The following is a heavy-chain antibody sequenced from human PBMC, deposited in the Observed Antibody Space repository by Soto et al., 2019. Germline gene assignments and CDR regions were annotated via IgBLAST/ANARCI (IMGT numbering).Heavy chain of an antibody. Sequence: SETLSLTCTVSGASIRSSTYQWDWIRQPPGRGLEWIGSAYYSESTYYNPSLKSRVTISVDTSKNQFSLKVSSVTAADTAVYHCARHRNWKVDYWGQGTLVTVSS. V-gene: IGHV4-39*01. CDR1: GASIRSSTYQ. D-gene: IGHD1-1*01. J-gene: IGHJ4*02. CDR2: AYYSEST. CDR3: ARHRNWKVDY.